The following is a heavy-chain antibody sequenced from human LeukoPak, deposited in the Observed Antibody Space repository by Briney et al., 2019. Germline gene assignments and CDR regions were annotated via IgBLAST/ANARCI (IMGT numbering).Heavy chain of an antibody. J-gene: IGHJ4*02. V-gene: IGHV1-2*02. CDR3: AREWGGYCTNGECYSDY. Sequence: ASVKVSCKASGYTFTGYYMHWVRQAPGQGLEWMGWINPNSGGTNYAQKFQGRVTMTRDTSISTAYMELSSLTFDDTAVYYCAREWGGYCTNGECYSDYWGQGTQVTVSS. CDR2: INPNSGGT. D-gene: IGHD2-8*01. CDR1: GYTFTGYY.